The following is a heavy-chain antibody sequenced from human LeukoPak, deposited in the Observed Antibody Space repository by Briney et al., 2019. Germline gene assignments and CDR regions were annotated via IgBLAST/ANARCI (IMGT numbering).Heavy chain of an antibody. CDR1: RFTFSNYA. V-gene: IGHV3-23*01. J-gene: IGHJ6*03. D-gene: IGHD3-10*01. CDR2: ITGNGDYT. Sequence: PGGSLRLSCAASRFTFSNYAMSWVRQAPGKGLEWVSAITGNGDYTDYADSVKGRFTISRDNSKNTAYLQMNSLRSEDTAVYYCARGHRNTMVRGVIRYYYMDVWGKGTTVTISS. CDR3: ARGHRNTMVRGVIRYYYMDV.